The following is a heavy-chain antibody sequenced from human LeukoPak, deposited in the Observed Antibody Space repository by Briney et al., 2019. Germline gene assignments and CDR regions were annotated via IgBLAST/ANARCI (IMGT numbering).Heavy chain of an antibody. J-gene: IGHJ4*02. V-gene: IGHV1-18*01. CDR3: ARVKEEQQPRDY. CDR2: MNPNSGNT. D-gene: IGHD6-13*01. CDR1: GGTFSSYA. Sequence: GSSVKVSCKASGGTFSSYAISWVRQAPGQGLEWMGWMNPNSGNTGYAQKLQGRVTMTTDTSTSTAYMELRSLRSDDTAVYYCARVKEEQQPRDYWGQGTLVTVSS.